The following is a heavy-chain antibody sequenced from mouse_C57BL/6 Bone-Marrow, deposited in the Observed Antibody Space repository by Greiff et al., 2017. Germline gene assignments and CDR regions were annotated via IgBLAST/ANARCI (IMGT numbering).Heavy chain of an antibody. CDR2: INPNNGGT. CDR3: ARSGPHYYGSSYAYYFDS. Sequence: EVQLQQSGPELVKPGASVKIPCKASGYTFTDYNMDWVKQSHGKSLEWIGDINPNNGGTIYNQKFKGKATLTVDKSSSTAYMELRSLTSEDTAVYYCARSGPHYYGSSYAYYFDSWGQGTTLTVSS. J-gene: IGHJ2*01. D-gene: IGHD1-1*01. V-gene: IGHV1-18*01. CDR1: GYTFTDYN.